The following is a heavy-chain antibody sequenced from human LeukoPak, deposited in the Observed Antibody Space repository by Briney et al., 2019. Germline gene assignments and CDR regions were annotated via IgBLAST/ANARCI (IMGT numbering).Heavy chain of an antibody. V-gene: IGHV4-59*01. CDR1: GGSISSYY. CDR2: IYYSGST. J-gene: IGHJ4*02. D-gene: IGHD5-12*01. Sequence: SETLSLTCTVSGGSISSYYWSWIRQPPGKGLEWIGYIYYSGSTNYNPSLKSRVTISVDTSKNQFSLKLSSVTAADTAMYYCARVSGYDWESFYDYWGQGTLVTVSS. CDR3: ARVSGYDWESFYDY.